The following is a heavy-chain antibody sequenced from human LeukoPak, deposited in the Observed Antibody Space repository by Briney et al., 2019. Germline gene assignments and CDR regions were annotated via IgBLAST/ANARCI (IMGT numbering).Heavy chain of an antibody. Sequence: SETLSLTCTVSGGSISSYYWSWIRQPPGKGLEWIGYIYYSGSTNYNPSLKSRVTISVDTSKNQFSLKLSSVTAADTAVYYCARGSAYGLVHNWFDPWGQGTLVTVSS. V-gene: IGHV4-59*01. J-gene: IGHJ5*02. CDR2: IYYSGST. D-gene: IGHD3/OR15-3a*01. CDR1: GGSISSYY. CDR3: ARGSAYGLVHNWFDP.